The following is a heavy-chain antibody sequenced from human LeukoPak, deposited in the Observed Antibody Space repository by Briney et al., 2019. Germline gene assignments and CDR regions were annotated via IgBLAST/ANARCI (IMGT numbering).Heavy chain of an antibody. CDR3: AREGSGGSCYSIAGVCPLDI. J-gene: IGHJ3*02. V-gene: IGHV4-59*01. CDR1: GGSISSYY. Sequence: SETLSLTCTVSGGSISSYYWSWIRQPPGKGLEWIGYIYYSGSTNYNPSLKSRVTISVDTSKNQFSLKLSSVTAADTAVYYCAREGSGGSCYSIAGVCPLDIWGQGTMVTVSS. CDR2: IYYSGST. D-gene: IGHD2-15*01.